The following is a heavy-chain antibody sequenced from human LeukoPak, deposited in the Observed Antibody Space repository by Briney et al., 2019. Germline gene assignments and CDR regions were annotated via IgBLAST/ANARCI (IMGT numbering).Heavy chain of an antibody. D-gene: IGHD4-17*01. V-gene: IGHV4-59*01. CDR3: ARDRGGYFDL. CDR2: IYYSGST. CDR1: SGSINNYY. Sequence: PSETLSLTCTVSSGSINNYYWSWIRQTPGKGLEWIGYIYYSGSTNYNPSLKSRVTISVDTSKNQFSLKLSSVTAADTAMFYCARDRGGYFDLWGRGTLVTVSS. J-gene: IGHJ2*01.